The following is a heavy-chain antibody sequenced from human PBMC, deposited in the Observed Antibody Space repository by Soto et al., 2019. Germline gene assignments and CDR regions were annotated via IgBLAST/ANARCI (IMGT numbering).Heavy chain of an antibody. Sequence: QVQLVQSGAEVKKPGSSVKVSCKASGGTFSSYAISWVRQAPGQGLEWMGGIIPIFGTANYAQKFQGRVTITADESTSTAYMELRSLRSEDTAVYYCARRDIVVVPAAKYAFDIWGQGTMVTVSS. J-gene: IGHJ3*02. CDR1: GGTFSSYA. D-gene: IGHD2-2*01. CDR3: ARRDIVVVPAAKYAFDI. V-gene: IGHV1-69*01. CDR2: IIPIFGTA.